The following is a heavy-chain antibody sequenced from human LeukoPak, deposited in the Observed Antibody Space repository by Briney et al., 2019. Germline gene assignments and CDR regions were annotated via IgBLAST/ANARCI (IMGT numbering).Heavy chain of an antibody. Sequence: ASVKVSCKVSGYTLTELSMHWVRQAPGKGLEWMGGFDPEDGETIYAQKFQGRVTMTEDTSTDTAYMELSSLRSEDTAVYYCATTNVRVGDFDYWGQGTLVTVSS. V-gene: IGHV1-24*01. CDR3: ATTNVRVGDFDY. D-gene: IGHD3-16*01. CDR2: FDPEDGET. J-gene: IGHJ4*02. CDR1: GYTLTELS.